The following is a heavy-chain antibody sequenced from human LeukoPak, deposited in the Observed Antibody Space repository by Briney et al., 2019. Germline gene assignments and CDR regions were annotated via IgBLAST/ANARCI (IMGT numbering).Heavy chain of an antibody. Sequence: SETLSLTCAVYGGSFSDYYWSWIRQPPGKGLEWIGEINHSGSTNYNPSLKSRVTISIDTSKNQFSLKLSSVTAADTAVYYCARRGYSSSSSIYYYYYMDVWCKGTTTTVSS. J-gene: IGHJ6*03. V-gene: IGHV4-34*01. CDR3: ARRGYSSSSSIYYYYYMDV. CDR1: GGSFSDYY. CDR2: INHSGST. D-gene: IGHD6-6*01.